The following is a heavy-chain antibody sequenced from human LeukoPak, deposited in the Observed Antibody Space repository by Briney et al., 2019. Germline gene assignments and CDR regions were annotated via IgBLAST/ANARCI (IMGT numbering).Heavy chain of an antibody. CDR3: ARRALDYDDVAYFYARCSDV. V-gene: IGHV4-34*01. CDR1: GMSLSDYY. J-gene: IGHJ6*02. D-gene: IGHD4-17*01. CDR2: VSHDGDT. Sequence: PSETLSLTCGVSGMSLSDYYWTWIRQSPGKGLEWIGEVSHDGDTNYNPSLKSRVSISVDTPDDQFSLKLSSVTAADTGVYYCARRALDYDDVAYFYARCSDVWGQGIKVTVS.